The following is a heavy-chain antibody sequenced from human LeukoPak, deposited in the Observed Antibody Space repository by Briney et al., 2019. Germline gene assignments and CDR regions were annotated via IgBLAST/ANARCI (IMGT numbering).Heavy chain of an antibody. D-gene: IGHD4-11*01. J-gene: IGHJ5*02. Sequence: GGSLRLSCAASGFTFSSYSMNWVRQAPGKGLEWVSSISSSSSYIYYADSVKGRFTISRDNSKNTLYLQMNSLRAEDTAVYYCAKEPYDYRWIGWFDPWGQGTLVTVSS. V-gene: IGHV3-21*04. CDR2: ISSSSSYI. CDR3: AKEPYDYRWIGWFDP. CDR1: GFTFSSYS.